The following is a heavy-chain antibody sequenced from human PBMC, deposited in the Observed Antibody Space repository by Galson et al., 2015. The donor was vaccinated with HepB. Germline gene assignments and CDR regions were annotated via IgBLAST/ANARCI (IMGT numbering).Heavy chain of an antibody. CDR3: ARALVGATTFFAFDI. D-gene: IGHD1-26*01. V-gene: IGHV3-30-3*01. CDR2: ISYDGSNK. CDR1: GFTFSSYA. J-gene: IGHJ3*02. Sequence: SLRLSCAASGFTFSSYAMHWVRQAPGKGLEWVVVISYDGSNKYYADSVKGRFTISRDNSKNTLYLQMNSLRAEETAVYYCARALVGATTFFAFDIWGQGTMVTVSS.